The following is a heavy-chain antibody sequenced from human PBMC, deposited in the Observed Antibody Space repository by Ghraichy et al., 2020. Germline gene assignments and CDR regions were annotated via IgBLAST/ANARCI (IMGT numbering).Heavy chain of an antibody. D-gene: IGHD3-22*01. CDR1: GFTFSSYG. J-gene: IGHJ4*02. V-gene: IGHV3-30*02. Sequence: GGSLRLSCAASGFTFSSYGMHWVRQAPGKGLEWVAFIRYDGSNKYYADSVKGRFTISRDNSKNTLYLQMNSLRAEDTAVYYCAKDAGGYYSSSLGSFDYWGQGTLVTVSS. CDR3: AKDAGGYYSSSLGSFDY. CDR2: IRYDGSNK.